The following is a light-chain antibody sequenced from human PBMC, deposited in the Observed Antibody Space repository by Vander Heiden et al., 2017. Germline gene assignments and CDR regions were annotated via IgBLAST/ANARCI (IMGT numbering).Light chain of an antibody. V-gene: IGLV3-25*03. CDR3: QSADSSGIYEV. Sequence: SYELTQPHSVPVPPGQTARITCSGNALPKQYAYWYQQKPGQAPVLVIYKDSERPSGIPERFSGSSSGTTVTLTISRVQAEDEADYYCQSADSSGIYEVFGGGTKLTVL. J-gene: IGLJ2*01. CDR2: KDS. CDR1: ALPKQY.